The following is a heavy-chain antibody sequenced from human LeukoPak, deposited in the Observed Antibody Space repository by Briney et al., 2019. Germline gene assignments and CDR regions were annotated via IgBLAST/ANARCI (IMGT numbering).Heavy chain of an antibody. CDR1: GGSIGTYY. Sequence: SETLSLTCTVSGGSIGTYYWSWIRQSPGKGLEWIGYIYHTGSTNYNPSLQSRVTISVDTSKNQFSLKLSSVTAADTAVYYCVRDRHEPYDFWSGNGSKYYHHYIDVLGKGTTVTVS. V-gene: IGHV4-59*01. D-gene: IGHD3-3*01. J-gene: IGHJ6*03. CDR2: IYHTGST. CDR3: VRDRHEPYDFWSGNGSKYYHHYIDV.